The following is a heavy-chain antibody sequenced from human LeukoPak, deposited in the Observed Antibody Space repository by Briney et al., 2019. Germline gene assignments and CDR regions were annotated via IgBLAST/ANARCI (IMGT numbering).Heavy chain of an antibody. CDR3: AREPTVVTGAFDI. Sequence: SETLSLTCTVSGGSISSGDYYWSWIRQPPWKGLEWIGYIYYSGSTYYNPSLKSRVTISVDTSKNQFSLKLSSVTAADTAVYYCAREPTVVTGAFDIWGQGTMVTVSS. J-gene: IGHJ3*02. V-gene: IGHV4-30-4*08. CDR2: IYYSGST. CDR1: GGSISSGDYY. D-gene: IGHD4-23*01.